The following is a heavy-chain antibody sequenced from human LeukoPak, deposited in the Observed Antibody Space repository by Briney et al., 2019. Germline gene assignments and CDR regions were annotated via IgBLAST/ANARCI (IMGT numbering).Heavy chain of an antibody. V-gene: IGHV4-34*01. Sequence: SETLSLTCAVYGGSFSGYYWSWIRQPPGKGLEWIGEINHSGSTNYNPSLKSRVVISIDTSKNQFSLKLNSVTAADTAVYYCARGYDSSAYYPFNYWGQGTLVTVSS. CDR1: GGSFSGYY. J-gene: IGHJ4*02. CDR3: ARGYDSSAYYPFNY. D-gene: IGHD3-22*01. CDR2: INHSGST.